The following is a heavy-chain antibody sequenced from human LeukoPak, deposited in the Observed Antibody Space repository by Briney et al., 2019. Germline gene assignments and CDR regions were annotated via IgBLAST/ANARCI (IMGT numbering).Heavy chain of an antibody. D-gene: IGHD4-17*01. V-gene: IGHV4-4*02. CDR2: IYHSGST. CDR3: ARSIGDTVTTTYNWFDP. Sequence: SETLSLTCAVSGGSISSSNWWSWVRQPPGKGLEWIGEIYHSGSTNYNPSLKSRVTISVDKSKNQFSLKLSSVTAADTAVYYCARSIGDTVTTTYNWFDPWGQGTLVTVSS. CDR1: GGSISSSNW. J-gene: IGHJ5*02.